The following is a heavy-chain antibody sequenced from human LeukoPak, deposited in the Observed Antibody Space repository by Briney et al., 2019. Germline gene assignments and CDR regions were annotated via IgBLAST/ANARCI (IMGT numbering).Heavy chain of an antibody. J-gene: IGHJ3*02. CDR3: ATYVLGDAFDI. Sequence: GGSQSFSLAALGSTSGIYAMHWVGQAPGRGLEWVALIWYDGSNKYYADSVKGRFTISRDNSKNTLYLQMNSLRAEDTAVYYCATYVLGDAFDIWGQGTMVTVSS. CDR2: IWYDGSNK. D-gene: IGHD3-3*02. V-gene: IGHV3-33*01. CDR1: GSTSGIYA.